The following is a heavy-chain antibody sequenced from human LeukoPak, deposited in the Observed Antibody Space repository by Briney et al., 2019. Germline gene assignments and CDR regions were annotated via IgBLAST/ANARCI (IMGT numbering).Heavy chain of an antibody. V-gene: IGHV1-8*03. CDR3: ARGGSYLSAFDI. Sequence: ASVKVSCKASGYTFTSYDINWVRQASGQGLEWMGWMNPKSGSTGYAQKFQGRVTITRNTSISTAYMELNSLRAEDTAVYYCARGGSYLSAFDIWGQGTMVTVSS. CDR1: GYTFTSYD. CDR2: MNPKSGST. D-gene: IGHD3-10*01. J-gene: IGHJ3*02.